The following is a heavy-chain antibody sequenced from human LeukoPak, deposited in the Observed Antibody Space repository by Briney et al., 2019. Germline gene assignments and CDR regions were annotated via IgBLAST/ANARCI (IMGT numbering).Heavy chain of an antibody. CDR1: GFTFSSYS. CDR2: ISSSSSYI. J-gene: IGHJ6*03. Sequence: PGGSLRLSCAASGFTFSSYSMNWVRQAPGKGLEGVSSISSSSSYIYYADSVKGRFTISRDNAKNSLYLQMNSLRAEDTAVYYCARDINGGATYYYYYMDVWGKGTTVTVSS. V-gene: IGHV3-21*01. CDR3: ARDINGGATYYYYYMDV. D-gene: IGHD2-8*01.